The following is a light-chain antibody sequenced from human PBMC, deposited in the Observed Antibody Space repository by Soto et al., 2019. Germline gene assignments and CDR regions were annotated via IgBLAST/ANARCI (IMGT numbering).Light chain of an antibody. Sequence: DIQMTQSPSSLSASIGDRVNITCRASQSIISYLNWYQQKPGKAPKLLIYAASSLQSGVPSRFSGAGSGTDFTLTISSLQPEDFATYYCQQSFSTTWTFGHGTKVEI. CDR3: QQSFSTTWT. CDR2: AAS. V-gene: IGKV1-39*01. CDR1: QSIISY. J-gene: IGKJ1*01.